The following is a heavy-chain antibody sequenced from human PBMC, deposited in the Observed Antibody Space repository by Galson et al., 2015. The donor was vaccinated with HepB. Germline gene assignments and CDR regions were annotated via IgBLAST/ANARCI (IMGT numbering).Heavy chain of an antibody. CDR1: GFTFSAYA. D-gene: IGHD3-10*01. CDR2: ISSNGGRT. V-gene: IGHV3-64D*06. Sequence: SLRLSCAASGFTFSAYAMHWVRQAPGKGLEYVSAISSNGGRTYYADSVKGRFTISRDNSKNTVYLQMSSLRVEDTALYYCVKGWLLRLLWFGEVNALDIWRQGTMVTGPS. J-gene: IGHJ3*02. CDR3: VKGWLLRLLWFGEVNALDI.